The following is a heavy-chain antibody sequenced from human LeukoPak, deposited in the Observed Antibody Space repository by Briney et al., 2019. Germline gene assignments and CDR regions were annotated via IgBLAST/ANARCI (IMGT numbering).Heavy chain of an antibody. D-gene: IGHD6-19*01. J-gene: IGHJ4*02. CDR1: GYTFTGYY. V-gene: IGHV1-2*02. CDR2: INPNSGGT. Sequence: ASVKVSCKASGYTFTGYYMHWVRQAPGQGLGWMGWINPNSGGTNYAQKFQGRVTMTRDTSISTAYMELSRLRSDDTAVYYCARRVAVAGTDFDYWGQGTLVTVSS. CDR3: ARRVAVAGTDFDY.